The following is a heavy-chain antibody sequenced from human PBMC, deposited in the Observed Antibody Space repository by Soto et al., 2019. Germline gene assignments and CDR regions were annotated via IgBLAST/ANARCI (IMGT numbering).Heavy chain of an antibody. CDR3: ARGTYYDDSSGPSDAFDI. CDR1: GGSISSGGYS. Sequence: QLQLQESGSGLVKPSQTLSLTCAVSGGSISSGGYSWSWIRQPPGKGLEWIGYIYHSGSTYYNPSLKSRVTISVDRCKNQFSLKLSSVTAGDTAVYYCARGTYYDDSSGPSDAFDIWGQGTMVTVSS. CDR2: IYHSGST. D-gene: IGHD3-22*01. V-gene: IGHV4-30-2*01. J-gene: IGHJ3*02.